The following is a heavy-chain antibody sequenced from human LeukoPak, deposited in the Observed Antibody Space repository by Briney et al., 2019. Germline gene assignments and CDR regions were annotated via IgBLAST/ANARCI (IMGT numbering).Heavy chain of an antibody. CDR3: ARDRFAEDY. V-gene: IGHV3-43*02. CDR1: GFTFANYG. J-gene: IGHJ4*02. Sequence: GGSLRLSCAASGFTFANYGMHWVRQVPGKGLEWVSLISADGGTTYYTDSVKGRFTISRDNSKNSLHLQINSLRTEDTALYYCARDRFAEDYWGQGTLVTVSS. D-gene: IGHD1-14*01. CDR2: ISADGGTT.